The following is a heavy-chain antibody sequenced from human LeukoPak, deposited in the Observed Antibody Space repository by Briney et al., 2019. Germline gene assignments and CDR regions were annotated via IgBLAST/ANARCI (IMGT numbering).Heavy chain of an antibody. CDR2: ISAYNGNT. CDR3: ARAEIRFLEWLFTDYYYYYGMDV. V-gene: IGHV1-18*01. Sequence: ASVKVSCKASGYTFTSYGISWVRQARGQGLEWMGWISAYNGNTNYAQKLQGRVTMTTDTSTSTAYMELRSLRSDDTAVYYCARAEIRFLEWLFTDYYYYYGMDVWGQGTTVTVSS. D-gene: IGHD3-3*01. CDR1: GYTFTSYG. J-gene: IGHJ6*02.